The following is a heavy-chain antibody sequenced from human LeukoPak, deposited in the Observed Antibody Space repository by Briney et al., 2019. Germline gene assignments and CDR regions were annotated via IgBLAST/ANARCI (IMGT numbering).Heavy chain of an antibody. V-gene: IGHV4-59*01. CDR3: ARDYSYGYNWFDP. CDR2: IYYSGST. J-gene: IGHJ5*02. D-gene: IGHD5-18*01. CDR1: GGSISSYY. Sequence: PSETLSLTCTVSGGSISSYYWSWIRQPPGEGLEWIGYIYYSGSTNYNPSLKSRVTISVDTSKNQFSLKLSSVTAADTAVYYCARDYSYGYNWFDPWGQGTLVTVSS.